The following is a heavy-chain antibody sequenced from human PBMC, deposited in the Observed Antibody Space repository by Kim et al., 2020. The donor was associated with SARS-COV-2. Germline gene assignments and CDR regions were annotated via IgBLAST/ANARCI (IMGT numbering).Heavy chain of an antibody. D-gene: IGHD6-13*01. CDR3: ARSWGGGYSSSWYGWFDP. CDR2: INHSGST. V-gene: IGHV4-34*01. CDR1: GGSFSGYY. J-gene: IGHJ5*02. Sequence: SETLSLTCAVYGGSFSGYYWSWIRQPPGKGLEWIGEINHSGSTNYNPSLKSRVTISVDTSKNQFSLKLSSVTAADTAVYYCARSWGGGYSSSWYGWFDPWGQGTLVTVSS.